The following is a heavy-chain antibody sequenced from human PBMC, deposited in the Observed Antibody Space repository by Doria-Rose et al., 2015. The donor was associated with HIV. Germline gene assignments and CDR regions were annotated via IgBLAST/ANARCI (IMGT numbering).Heavy chain of an antibody. V-gene: IGHV2-26*01. CDR3: ARIKSSRWYHKYYFDF. Sequence: SGPVLVKPTETLTLTCTVSGVSLSSPGMGVSWIRQPPGKALEWLANIFSDDEISYKTSLRSRLTISRCTSKSQVVLTMTDMDPVDTATYYCARIKSSRWYHKYYFDFWGRGTLVIVSA. CDR2: IFSDDEI. J-gene: IGHJ4*02. D-gene: IGHD6-13*01. CDR1: GVSLSSPGMG.